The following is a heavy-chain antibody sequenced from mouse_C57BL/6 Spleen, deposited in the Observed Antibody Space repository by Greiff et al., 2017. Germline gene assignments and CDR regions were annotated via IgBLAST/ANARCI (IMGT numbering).Heavy chain of an antibody. J-gene: IGHJ4*01. CDR2: IHPNSGST. CDR1: GYTFTSYW. CDR3: ASGGTTVVRAMDY. V-gene: IGHV1-64*01. D-gene: IGHD1-1*01. Sequence: QVQLQQPGAELVKPGASVKLSCKASGYTFTSYWMHWVKQRPGQGLGWIGMIHPNSGSTNYNEKFKSKATLTVDKSSSTAYMQLSSLTSEDSAVYYCASGGTTVVRAMDYWGQGTSVTVSS.